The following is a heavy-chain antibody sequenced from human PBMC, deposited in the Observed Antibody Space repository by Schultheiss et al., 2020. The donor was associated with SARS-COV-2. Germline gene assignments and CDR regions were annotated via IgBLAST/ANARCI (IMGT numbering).Heavy chain of an antibody. CDR2: IYYSGST. V-gene: IGHV4-59*12. J-gene: IGHJ3*02. CDR1: GGSISSYY. D-gene: IGHD2-2*01. Sequence: SETLSLTCTVSGGSISSYYWSWIRQPPGKGLEWIGYIYYSGSTYYNPSLKSRVTISVDTSKNQFSLKLSSVTAADTAVYYCARESAPHCSSTSCYFTNDAFDIWGQGTMVTVSS. CDR3: ARESAPHCSSTSCYFTNDAFDI.